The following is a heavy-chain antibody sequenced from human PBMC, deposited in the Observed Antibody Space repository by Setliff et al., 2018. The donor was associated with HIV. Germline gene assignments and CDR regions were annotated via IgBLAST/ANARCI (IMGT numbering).Heavy chain of an antibody. CDR1: GGSIRSSGYS. Sequence: SETLSLTCAVSGGSIRSSGYSWSWIRQPPGKGLEWIGYISQSGSTYYNPSLKSRVTISVDRSKNQFSLKLSSVTAADTAIYYCARDPGITAAGTEYFDSWGQGILVTVSS. V-gene: IGHV4-30-2*02. CDR3: ARDPGITAAGTEYFDS. J-gene: IGHJ4*02. CDR2: ISQSGST. D-gene: IGHD6-13*01.